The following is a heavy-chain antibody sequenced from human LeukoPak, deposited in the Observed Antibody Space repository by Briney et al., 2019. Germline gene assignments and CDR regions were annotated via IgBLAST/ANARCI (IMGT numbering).Heavy chain of an antibody. CDR3: ARCIPGTTGFDY. CDR1: GFTFSRYW. CDR2: IKEEGSEK. V-gene: IGHV3-7*01. J-gene: IGHJ4*02. D-gene: IGHD1-20*01. Sequence: PGGSLRLSCAASGFTFSRYWMSWVRQAPGKGLQWVANIKEEGSEKYYVDSVKGRFTVSKDKVKNSLYLQMNSLRAEDTALYFCARCIPGTTGFDYWGQGTLATVSS.